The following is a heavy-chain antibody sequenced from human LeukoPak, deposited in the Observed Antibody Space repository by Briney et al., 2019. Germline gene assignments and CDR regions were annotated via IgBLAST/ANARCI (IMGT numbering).Heavy chain of an antibody. J-gene: IGHJ4*02. D-gene: IGHD4-17*01. Sequence: TGGSLRLSCAASGFTFDDYAMHWVRQAPGKGLEWVSGIIWNSYNIGYADSVKGRFTISRDNAKNSMYLQMNSLRAEDTALYYCTKGGMTTMTAFDFWGRGTLVTVSS. CDR1: GFTFDDYA. CDR2: IIWNSYNI. CDR3: TKGGMTTMTAFDF. V-gene: IGHV3-9*01.